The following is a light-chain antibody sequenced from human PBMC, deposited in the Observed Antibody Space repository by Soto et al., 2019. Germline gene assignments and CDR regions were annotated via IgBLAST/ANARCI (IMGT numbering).Light chain of an antibody. CDR1: QSVSRE. V-gene: IGKV3-15*01. Sequence: EIVMTQSPATVSVSPGETVSLSCRASQSVSRELAWYQHKPGQAPRLLIYDTFTRATGTPDRFSGTASGTDFFLTIRGLQSEDFALYYCQQYNSWPRSTFGPGTKVEMK. CDR2: DTF. CDR3: QQYNSWPRST. J-gene: IGKJ1*01.